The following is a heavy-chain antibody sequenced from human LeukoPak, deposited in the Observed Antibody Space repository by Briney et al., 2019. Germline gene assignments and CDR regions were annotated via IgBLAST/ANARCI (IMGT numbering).Heavy chain of an antibody. D-gene: IGHD1-26*01. V-gene: IGHV1-69*04. Sequence: SVKVSCKASGGTFSSYAISWVRQAPGQGLEWMGRIIPILGIANYAQKFQGRVTITADKSTSTAYMELSSLRSEDTAVYYCARAGVGAGGFDYWGQGTLVTVSS. CDR2: IIPILGIA. J-gene: IGHJ4*02. CDR1: GGTFSSYA. CDR3: ARAGVGAGGFDY.